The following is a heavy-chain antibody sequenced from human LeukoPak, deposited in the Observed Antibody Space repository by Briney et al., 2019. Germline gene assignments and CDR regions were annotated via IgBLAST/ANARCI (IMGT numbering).Heavy chain of an antibody. CDR2: IRYDGSNK. Sequence: PGGSLRLSCAASGFTFSSYGMHWVRQAPGKGLEWVAFIRYDGSNKYYADSVKGRFTISRDNSKNTLYLQMNSLRSEDTAVYYCATPAGDSYGIVFDYWGQGTLVTVSS. CDR3: ATPAGDSYGIVFDY. CDR1: GFTFSSYG. V-gene: IGHV3-30*02. J-gene: IGHJ4*02. D-gene: IGHD5-18*01.